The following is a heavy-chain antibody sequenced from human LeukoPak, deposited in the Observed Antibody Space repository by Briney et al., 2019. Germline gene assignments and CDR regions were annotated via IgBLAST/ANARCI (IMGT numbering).Heavy chain of an antibody. CDR2: ISNSGSDI. V-gene: IGHV3-11*01. Sequence: GGSLRLSCVASGFTFSDDYMSWIRQAPGKGLEWVSYISNSGSDIYYADSVKGRFTISRDNAKNSLYLQMNSLRAEDTAVYYCARVGSTSQGAEDYWGQGTLVTVSS. CDR1: GFTFSDDY. J-gene: IGHJ4*02. D-gene: IGHD6-6*01. CDR3: ARVGSTSQGAEDY.